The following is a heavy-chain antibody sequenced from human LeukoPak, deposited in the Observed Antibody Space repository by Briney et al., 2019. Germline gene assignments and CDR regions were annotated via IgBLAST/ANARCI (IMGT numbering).Heavy chain of an antibody. CDR1: GGSISSGSYY. V-gene: IGHV4-61*02. D-gene: IGHD3-9*01. CDR3: ARLKSRLAAIDI. Sequence: SQTLSLTCTVSGGSISSGSYYWNWIRQPAGKGLEWIGRIYTTGSTNYNPSLKSRVTISVDTSKNQFSLKLRSVTAADTAVYYCARLKSRLAAIDIWGQGTMVTVSS. CDR2: IYTTGST. J-gene: IGHJ3*02.